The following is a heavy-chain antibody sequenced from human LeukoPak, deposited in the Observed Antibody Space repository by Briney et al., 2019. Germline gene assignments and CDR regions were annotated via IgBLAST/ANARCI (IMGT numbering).Heavy chain of an antibody. CDR1: GFTFRSYG. CDR2: IWYDGSNK. J-gene: IGHJ4*02. Sequence: GRSLRLSCAASGFTFRSYGMHWVRQAPGKGLEWVAVIWYDGSNKYYADSVKGRFTISRDNSKNTLYLQMNSLRAEDTAVYYCARDRDYYDSSTFDYWGQGTLVTVSS. D-gene: IGHD3-22*01. CDR3: ARDRDYYDSSTFDY. V-gene: IGHV3-33*01.